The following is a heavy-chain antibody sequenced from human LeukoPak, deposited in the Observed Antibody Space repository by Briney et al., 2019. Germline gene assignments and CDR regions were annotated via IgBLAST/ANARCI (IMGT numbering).Heavy chain of an antibody. Sequence: PGGSLRLSCAASGVTVSSKFMSWVRQAPGKGLEWVSVIYSGGSTYYADSVKCRFTISRDNSKNTLYLLMNSLRAEDTAVYYCAVWLGELSGCWVQETLV. CDR2: IYSGGST. J-gene: IGHJ4*02. D-gene: IGHD3-10*01. V-gene: IGHV3-53*01. CDR1: GVTVSSKF. CDR3: AVWLGELSGC.